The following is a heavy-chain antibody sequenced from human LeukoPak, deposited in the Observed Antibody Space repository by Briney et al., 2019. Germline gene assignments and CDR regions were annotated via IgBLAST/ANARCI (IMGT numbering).Heavy chain of an antibody. V-gene: IGHV4-34*01. J-gene: IGHJ5*02. D-gene: IGHD2-15*01. CDR2: INHSGST. Sequence: SETLSLTCAVYGGSFSGYYWSWIRQPPGKGLEWIGEINHSGSTNYNPSLKSRVTISVDTSKNQFSLKLSSVTAANTAVYYCARHRCSGGSCYPMNWFDPWGQGTLVTVSS. CDR3: ARHRCSGGSCYPMNWFDP. CDR1: GGSFSGYY.